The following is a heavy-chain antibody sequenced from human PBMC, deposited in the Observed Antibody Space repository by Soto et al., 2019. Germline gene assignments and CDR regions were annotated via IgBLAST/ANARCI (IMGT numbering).Heavy chain of an antibody. CDR3: ARAPLGDSSSWDPFDY. J-gene: IGHJ4*02. CDR1: GFTFSDYY. D-gene: IGHD6-13*01. V-gene: IGHV3-11*06. Sequence: GGSLRLSCAASGFTFSDYYMSWIRQAPGKGLEWVSYISSSSSYTNYADSVKGRFTISRDNAENSLYLQMNSLRAEDTAVYYCARAPLGDSSSWDPFDYWGQGTLVTVSS. CDR2: ISSSSSYT.